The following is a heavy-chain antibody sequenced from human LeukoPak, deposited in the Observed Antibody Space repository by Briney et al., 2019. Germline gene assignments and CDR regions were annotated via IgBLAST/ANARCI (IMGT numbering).Heavy chain of an antibody. CDR3: ASGAGYYDSSGYYFDAFDI. Sequence: PSETLSLTCTVSGGSISSYYWSWIRQPAGKGLEWIGRIYTSGRTNYNPSLKSRVTMSVDTSKNQFSLKLSSVTAADTAVYYCASGAGYYDSSGYYFDAFDIWGQGTMVTVSS. D-gene: IGHD3-22*01. CDR1: GGSISSYY. CDR2: IYTSGRT. J-gene: IGHJ3*02. V-gene: IGHV4-4*07.